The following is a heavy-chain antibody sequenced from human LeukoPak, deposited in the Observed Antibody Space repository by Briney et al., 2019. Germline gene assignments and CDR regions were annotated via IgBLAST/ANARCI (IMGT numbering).Heavy chain of an antibody. CDR1: GFTFSSYA. D-gene: IGHD3-10*01. Sequence: PGGSLRLSCAASGFTFSSYAMGWVRQAPGKGLEWVSAISGSGGSTYYADSVKGRFTISRDNSKNTLCLQMNSLRAEDTAVYYCAKDSHPFIIPPAAFDYWGQGTLVTVSS. CDR3: AKDSHPFIIPPAAFDY. CDR2: ISGSGGST. V-gene: IGHV3-23*01. J-gene: IGHJ4*02.